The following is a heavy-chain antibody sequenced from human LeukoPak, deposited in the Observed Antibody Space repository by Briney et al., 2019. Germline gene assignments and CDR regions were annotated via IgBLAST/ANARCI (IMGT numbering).Heavy chain of an antibody. Sequence: ASVKVSCKASGYTFTGYYMHWVRQAPGQGLEWMGWINPNSGGTNYAQKFQGRVTMTRDTSISTAYMELSRLRSDDTAVYYCARDGQQLLRGYWFDPWGQGTLVTVSS. D-gene: IGHD6-13*01. CDR1: GYTFTGYY. CDR2: INPNSGGT. V-gene: IGHV1-2*02. J-gene: IGHJ5*02. CDR3: ARDGQQLLRGYWFDP.